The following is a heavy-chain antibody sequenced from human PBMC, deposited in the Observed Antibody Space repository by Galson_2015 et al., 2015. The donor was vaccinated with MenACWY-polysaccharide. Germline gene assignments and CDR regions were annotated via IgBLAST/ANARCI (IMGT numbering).Heavy chain of an antibody. CDR1: GFTFKNYW. Sequence: SLRLSCAVSGFTFKNYWMSWVRQAPGKGLEWVANIRKDGSEKHCVDFVKGRFTISRDNGRSSLYLQMNCLRAEDTAVYYCARGHYGMDVWGQGTTVIVS. CDR2: IRKDGSEK. V-gene: IGHV3-7*01. J-gene: IGHJ6*02. CDR3: ARGHYGMDV.